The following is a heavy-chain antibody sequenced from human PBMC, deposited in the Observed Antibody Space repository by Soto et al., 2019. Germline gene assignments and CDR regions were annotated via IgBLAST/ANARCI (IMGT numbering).Heavy chain of an antibody. CDR1: GFTFSSYG. CDR2: ISYDGSNK. CDR3: AKGGPQGQYYDSSGYLPFDY. D-gene: IGHD3-22*01. Sequence: QVQLVESGGGVVQPGRSLRLSCAASGFTFSSYGMHWVRQAPGKGLEWVAVISYDGSNKYYADSVKGRFTISRDNSKNTLYLQMNSLRAEDTAVYYCAKGGPQGQYYDSSGYLPFDYWGQGTLVTVSS. J-gene: IGHJ4*02. V-gene: IGHV3-30*18.